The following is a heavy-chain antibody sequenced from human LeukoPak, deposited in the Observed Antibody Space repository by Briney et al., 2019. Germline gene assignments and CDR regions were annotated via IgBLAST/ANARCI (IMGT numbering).Heavy chain of an antibody. Sequence: QAPGQRLEWMGWINAGNGNTKYSQKFQGRVTITRDTSASTAYMELSSLRSEDTAVYYCARESGSYAGFDYWGQGTLVTVSS. CDR3: ARESGSYAGFDY. V-gene: IGHV1-3*01. D-gene: IGHD1-26*01. J-gene: IGHJ4*02. CDR2: INAGNGNT.